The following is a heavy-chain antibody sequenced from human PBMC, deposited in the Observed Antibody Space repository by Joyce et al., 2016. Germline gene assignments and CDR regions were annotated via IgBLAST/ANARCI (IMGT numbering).Heavy chain of an antibody. J-gene: IGHJ6*03. CDR3: AKRGLTSLSGYSYYYMDV. Sequence: EVQLLESGGGLVQPGGSLRLSCAASGFPFSIFAMTLVRRIHGRGRGWVSSISGSGATTYYADSVKGRFIFSRDNSKNMLYLQMHSLRAEDTAVYYCAKRGLTSLSGYSYYYMDVWGKGTTVTVSS. CDR1: GFPFSIFA. D-gene: IGHD3-10*01. V-gene: IGHV3-23*01. CDR2: ISGSGATT.